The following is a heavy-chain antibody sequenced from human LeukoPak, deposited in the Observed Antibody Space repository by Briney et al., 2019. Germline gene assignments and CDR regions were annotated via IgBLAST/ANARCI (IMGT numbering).Heavy chain of an antibody. CDR2: INHSGET. CDR1: DGSLNNYY. Sequence: SETLSLTYAVYDGSLNNYYWNWIRQPPGKGLEWIGEINHSGETYYNPSLKSRVTISVDTSKNQISLSVNSVTAADTAVYFCARGPGSGSYYAWFDSWGQGTLVTVSS. CDR3: ARGPGSGSYYAWFDS. V-gene: IGHV4-34*01. D-gene: IGHD1-26*01. J-gene: IGHJ5*01.